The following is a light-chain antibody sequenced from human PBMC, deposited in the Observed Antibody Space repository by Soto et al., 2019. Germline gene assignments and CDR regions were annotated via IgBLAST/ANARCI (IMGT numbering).Light chain of an antibody. CDR3: QKYNSALWT. CDR2: AAS. V-gene: IGKV1-27*01. J-gene: IGKJ1*01. Sequence: DIQMTQSPSSLSASVGDRVTITCRASQGISNYLAWYQQKPGKVPKLLIYAASTLQSGVPSRFSGSGSGTDFTLTISSLQPEDVATYYSQKYNSALWTFGQGTKVEIK. CDR1: QGISNY.